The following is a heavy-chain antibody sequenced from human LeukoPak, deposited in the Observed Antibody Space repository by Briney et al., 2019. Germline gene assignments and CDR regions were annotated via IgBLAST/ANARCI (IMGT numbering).Heavy chain of an antibody. D-gene: IGHD2-2*01. J-gene: IGHJ5*02. V-gene: IGHV4-61*01. CDR2: IYYSGST. CDR3: ARGIATRYCSSTSCYGNWYDP. CDR1: GGSVSSGSYY. Sequence: SETLSLTCTVSGGSVSSGSYYWSWIRQPPGKGLEWIGYIYYSGSTNYNPSLKSRVIISVDTSKNQFSLKLSSVTAADTAVYYCARGIATRYCSSTSCYGNWYDPWGQGTLVTVSS.